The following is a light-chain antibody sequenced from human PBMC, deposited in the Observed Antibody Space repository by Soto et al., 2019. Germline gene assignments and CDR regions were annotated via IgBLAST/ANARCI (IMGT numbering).Light chain of an antibody. CDR2: GAS. Sequence: ITQVPVRLSFSPREKGTVSWRASQSLNSNLAWYQQKPGQAPRLLIIGASERVTTIPARFSGSGSGTEFTLSISSLQSDDFAVYYCQQYNTWPWTFGQGIKVDIK. CDR1: QSLNSN. V-gene: IGKV3-15*01. CDR3: QQYNTWPWT. J-gene: IGKJ1*01.